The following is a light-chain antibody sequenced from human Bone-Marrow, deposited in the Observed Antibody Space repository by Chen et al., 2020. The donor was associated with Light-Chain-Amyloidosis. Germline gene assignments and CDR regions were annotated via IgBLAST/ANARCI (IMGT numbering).Light chain of an antibody. Sequence: SYVLTQPSSVSVAPGQTATIACGGNNIGSTSVHWYQQMPGQALLLVVYDDSDRPSGIPERLSGSNSGNTATLTISRVEAGDEADYYCQVWDRSSDRPVFGGGTKLTVL. CDR3: QVWDRSSDRPV. CDR1: NIGSTS. V-gene: IGLV3-21*02. J-gene: IGLJ3*02. CDR2: DDS.